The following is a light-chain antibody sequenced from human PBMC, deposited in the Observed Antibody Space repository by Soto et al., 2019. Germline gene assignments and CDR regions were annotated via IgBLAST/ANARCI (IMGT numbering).Light chain of an antibody. V-gene: IGLV2-14*01. CDR2: EVT. CDR1: SSDVCGYNH. J-gene: IGLJ1*01. CDR3: SSHTASTTRI. Sequence: QSALTQPASVSGSPGQSITISCTGTSSDVCGYNHVSWYQHHPGEAPKRIIYEVTKRPSGVSNRFSGSKSGDTASLTISGLQAEDEADYYCSSHTASTTRIFGTGTKGTVL.